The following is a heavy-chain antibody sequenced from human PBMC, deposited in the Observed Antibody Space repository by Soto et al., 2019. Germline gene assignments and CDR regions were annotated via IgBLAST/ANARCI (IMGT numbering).Heavy chain of an antibody. Sequence: PSETLSLTCAVSGGSISSGGYSCNWIRQPLGKGLEWIGYIYHIGSTYYNPSLKSRVTILVDRSKNQFSLKLSSVTAADTAVYYCARGVTTVTTFDCWGQGTLVTVSS. D-gene: IGHD4-17*01. CDR1: GGSISSGGYS. CDR2: IYHIGST. V-gene: IGHV4-30-2*01. J-gene: IGHJ4*02. CDR3: ARGVTTVTTFDC.